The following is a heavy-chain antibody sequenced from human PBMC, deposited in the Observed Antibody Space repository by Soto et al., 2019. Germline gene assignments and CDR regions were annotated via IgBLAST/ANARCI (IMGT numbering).Heavy chain of an antibody. D-gene: IGHD6-13*01. Sequence: GGSLRLSCAASGFTFSSYAMHWVRQAPGKGLEWVAVISYDGSNKYYADSVKGRFNISRDNSKNTLYLQMNSLRAEDTAVYYCAREWSSSWYKKPIDYWGQGTLVTVSS. CDR2: ISYDGSNK. J-gene: IGHJ4*02. V-gene: IGHV3-30-3*01. CDR3: AREWSSSWYKKPIDY. CDR1: GFTFSSYA.